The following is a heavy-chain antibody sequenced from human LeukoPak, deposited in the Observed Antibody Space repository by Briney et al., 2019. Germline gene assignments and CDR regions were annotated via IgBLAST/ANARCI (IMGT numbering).Heavy chain of an antibody. Sequence: HPGGSLRLSCAASGFTFSNYWLTWVRQAPGQGLEWVANIKQDGSEKHYVDSVKGRLTISRDNAKNSLYLQMNSLRAEDTAVYYCASRIGRYLYYFGMDVWGQGTTVTVSS. D-gene: IGHD3-10*01. J-gene: IGHJ6*02. V-gene: IGHV3-7*01. CDR1: GFTFSNYW. CDR3: ASRIGRYLYYFGMDV. CDR2: IKQDGSEK.